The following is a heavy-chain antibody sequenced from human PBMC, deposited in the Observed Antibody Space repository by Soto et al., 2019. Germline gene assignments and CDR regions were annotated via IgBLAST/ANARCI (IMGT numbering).Heavy chain of an antibody. D-gene: IGHD3-3*01. CDR3: AHSTSTRHYDFWSGPRPDL. CDR2: IYWDDDK. V-gene: IGHV2-5*02. J-gene: IGHJ6*02. CDR1: GFSLSTSGGG. Sequence: QITLKESGPTLVKPAETLTLTCTFSGFSLSTSGGGVGWIRQPPGKALEWLALIYWDDDKRYSPSLKSRLTITKDTSKNQVVLTMTNMDPVDTATYYCAHSTSTRHYDFWSGPRPDLWGQGTTVTVSS.